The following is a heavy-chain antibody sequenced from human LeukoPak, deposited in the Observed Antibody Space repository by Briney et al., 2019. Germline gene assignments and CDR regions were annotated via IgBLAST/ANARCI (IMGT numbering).Heavy chain of an antibody. CDR3: ARQGSGWYFDY. V-gene: IGHV4-39*01. CDR2: IYDSGST. CDR1: GGSIRSSYYY. D-gene: IGHD6-19*01. Sequence: PSETLSLTCTVSGGSIRSSYYYWGWIRQPPGKGLEWIGSIYDSGSTYYNPSLKSRVTISVDTSKNQFSLKLNSVTAADTAVYYCARQGSGWYFDYWGQGTLVTVSS. J-gene: IGHJ4*02.